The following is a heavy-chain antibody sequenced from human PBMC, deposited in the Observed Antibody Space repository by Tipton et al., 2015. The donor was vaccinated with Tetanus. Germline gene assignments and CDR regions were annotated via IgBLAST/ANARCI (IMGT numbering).Heavy chain of an antibody. Sequence: QLVQSGAEVKKPGASVKVSCQASGYTFINHNMHWVRQAPGQGLEWMGQIIPVFGTPNYAHNFQGRVTITADESTSTAYLEVNSLRSEVTAVYYCARGGAAGMQGFGYWGQGTQVTVSS. CDR2: IIPVFGTP. V-gene: IGHV1-69*01. J-gene: IGHJ4*02. D-gene: IGHD6-13*01. CDR3: ARGGAAGMQGFGY. CDR1: GYTFINHN.